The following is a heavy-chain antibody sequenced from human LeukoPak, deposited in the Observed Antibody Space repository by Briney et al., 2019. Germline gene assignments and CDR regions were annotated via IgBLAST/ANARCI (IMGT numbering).Heavy chain of an antibody. CDR3: AKGGGLTEYYYYYGMDV. CDR1: GFTFSRYS. D-gene: IGHD6-25*01. Sequence: PGGSLRLSCAASGFTFSRYSMNWVRQAPGKGLEWVSYISSSSSIRYYADSVKGRFTISRDNAKNSLYLQMNSLRAEDTAVYYCAKGGGLTEYYYYYGMDVWGQGTTVTVSS. J-gene: IGHJ6*02. CDR2: ISSSSSIR. V-gene: IGHV3-48*01.